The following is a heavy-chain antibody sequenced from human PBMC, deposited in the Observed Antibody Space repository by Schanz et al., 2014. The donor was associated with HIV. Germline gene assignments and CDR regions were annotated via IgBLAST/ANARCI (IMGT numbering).Heavy chain of an antibody. CDR3: ARDLSGSGYSYGDYWYGMDV. Sequence: EVQLVESGGGVVQPGRSLRLSCAASGFTFSDYAMSWVRQAPGKGLEWVSAISGSGGSTYYADSVKGRFTISRDNSKNTLYLQMNSLRAEDTALYYCARDLSGSGYSYGDYWYGMDVWGQGTTVTVSS. CDR2: ISGSGGST. V-gene: IGHV3-23*04. D-gene: IGHD5-18*01. J-gene: IGHJ6*02. CDR1: GFTFSDYA.